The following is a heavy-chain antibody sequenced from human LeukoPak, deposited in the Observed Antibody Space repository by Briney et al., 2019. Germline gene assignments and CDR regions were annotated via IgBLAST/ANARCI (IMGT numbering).Heavy chain of an antibody. CDR1: GGTFSSYA. CDR3: ARGAGSGATMDV. D-gene: IGHD6-19*01. CDR2: IIPIFGTA. Sequence: SVKVSRKASGGTFSSYAISWVRQAPGQGLEWMGGIIPIFGTANYAQKFQGRVTITADESTSTAYMELSSLRSEDTAVYYCARGAGSGATMDVWGKGTTVTVSS. V-gene: IGHV1-69*13. J-gene: IGHJ6*03.